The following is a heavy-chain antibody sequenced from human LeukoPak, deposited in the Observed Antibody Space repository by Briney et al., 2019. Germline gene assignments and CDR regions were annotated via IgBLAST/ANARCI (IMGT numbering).Heavy chain of an antibody. Sequence: PSETLSLTCTVSGGSIISYYRSWIRQPPGKGLEWIGYIYSSGSTDYNPSLKSRVTISVDTSKNQFSLKLSSVTAADTAVYYCARDQSFSSASGLDYWGHGTLVTVSS. J-gene: IGHJ4*01. CDR1: GGSIISYY. V-gene: IGHV4-59*01. CDR2: IYSSGST. D-gene: IGHD6-6*01. CDR3: ARDQSFSSASGLDY.